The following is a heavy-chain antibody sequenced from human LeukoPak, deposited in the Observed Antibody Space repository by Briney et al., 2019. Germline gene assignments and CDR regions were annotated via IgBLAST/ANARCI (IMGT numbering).Heavy chain of an antibody. Sequence: PGGSLRLSCAASGFTFSSYGMHWVRQAPGKGLEWVAFIRYDGSNKYYADSVKGRFTISRDNSKNTLYLQMNSLRAEDTAVYYCAKTNYCSGGSCYYVIDYYGMDVWGQGTTVTVSS. D-gene: IGHD2-15*01. V-gene: IGHV3-30*02. J-gene: IGHJ6*02. CDR3: AKTNYCSGGSCYYVIDYYGMDV. CDR2: IRYDGSNK. CDR1: GFTFSSYG.